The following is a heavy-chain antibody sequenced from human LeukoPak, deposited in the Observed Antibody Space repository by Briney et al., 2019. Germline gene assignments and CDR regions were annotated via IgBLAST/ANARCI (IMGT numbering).Heavy chain of an antibody. D-gene: IGHD6-19*01. CDR2: IKQGGSQK. Sequence: AGGSLRLSCAASGFTFSSYWMNWVRQAPGKGLEWVANIKQGGSQKYYVDSVKGRFTISRDNSKNTLYLQMNSLRAEDTAVYYCAKDISGWYWLDPWGQGTLVTVSS. V-gene: IGHV3-7*03. CDR1: GFTFSSYW. J-gene: IGHJ5*02. CDR3: AKDISGWYWLDP.